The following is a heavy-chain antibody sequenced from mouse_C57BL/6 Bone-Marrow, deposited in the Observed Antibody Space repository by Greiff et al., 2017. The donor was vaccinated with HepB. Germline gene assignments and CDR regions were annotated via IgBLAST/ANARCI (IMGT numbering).Heavy chain of an antibody. CDR3: TNYYGSSYDWCFDV. Sequence: VQLQQSGTVLARPGASVKMSCKTSGYTFTSYWMHWVKQRPGQGLEWIGAIYPGNSDTSYNQKFKGKAKLTAVTSASTAYMELSSLTNEDSAVFYCTNYYGSSYDWCFDVWGTGTTVTVSA. CDR2: IYPGNSDT. V-gene: IGHV1-5*01. D-gene: IGHD1-1*01. J-gene: IGHJ1*03. CDR1: GYTFTSYW.